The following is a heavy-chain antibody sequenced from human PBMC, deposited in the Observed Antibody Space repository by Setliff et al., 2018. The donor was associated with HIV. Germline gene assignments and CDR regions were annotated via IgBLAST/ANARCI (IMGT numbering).Heavy chain of an antibody. CDR1: GDSISSAGYF. CDR3: ARDLDSGDNAFDI. V-gene: IGHV4-31*03. D-gene: IGHD4-17*01. Sequence: PSETLSLTCTVSGDSISSAGYFWSWIRQHPGKGLEWIGHIYYSGRTYYNPSLKSRVTMAIDTSQKEFSLKLTSVTDADTAVYYCARDLDSGDNAFDIWGQGTVVTVSS. J-gene: IGHJ3*02. CDR2: IYYSGRT.